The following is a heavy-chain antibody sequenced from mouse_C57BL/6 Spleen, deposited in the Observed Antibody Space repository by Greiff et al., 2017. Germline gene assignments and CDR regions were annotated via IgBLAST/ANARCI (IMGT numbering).Heavy chain of an antibody. D-gene: IGHD4-1*02. CDR3: ASEGPRQLGLDY. J-gene: IGHJ2*01. V-gene: IGHV1-80*01. Sequence: QVQLKESGAELVKPGASVKISCKASGYAFSSYWMNWVKQRPGKGLEWIGQIYPGDGDTNYNGKFKGKATLTADKSSSTAYMQLSSLTSEDSAVYFCASEGPRQLGLDYWGQGTTLTVSS. CDR1: GYAFSSYW. CDR2: IYPGDGDT.